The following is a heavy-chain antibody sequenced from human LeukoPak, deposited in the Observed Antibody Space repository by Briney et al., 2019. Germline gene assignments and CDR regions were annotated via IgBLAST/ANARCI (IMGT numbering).Heavy chain of an antibody. D-gene: IGHD6-13*01. Sequence: GGSLRLSCAASGFTFSSYWMSWVRQAPGKGLEWVANIKQDGSEKYYVDSVKGRFTISRDNAKNSLYLQMNSLRAEDTAVYYCARDLFEWEQQLVNDYWGQEPWSPSPQ. J-gene: IGHJ4*01. CDR2: IKQDGSEK. CDR1: GFTFSSYW. V-gene: IGHV3-7*01. CDR3: ARDLFEWEQQLVNDY.